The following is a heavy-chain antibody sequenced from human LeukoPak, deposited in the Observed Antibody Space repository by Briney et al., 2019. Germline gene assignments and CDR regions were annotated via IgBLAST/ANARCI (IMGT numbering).Heavy chain of an antibody. CDR2: ISAGGGSA. CDR1: GFTFSSDA. V-gene: IGHV3-23*01. J-gene: IGHJ4*02. Sequence: GGSLSLSCAASGFTFSSDAMTWVRQAPGKGLEWVSGISAGGGSAFYADSVKGRFTISRDNSRNTLYLQMSRLRAEDTAVYYCAKEISGATSGTYWGQGTLVTVSS. CDR3: AKEISGATSGTY. D-gene: IGHD6-25*01.